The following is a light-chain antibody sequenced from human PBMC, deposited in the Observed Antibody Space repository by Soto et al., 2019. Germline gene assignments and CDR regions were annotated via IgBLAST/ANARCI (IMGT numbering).Light chain of an antibody. J-gene: IGKJ3*01. CDR1: QSIGSW. CDR3: QQYNSY. CDR2: KAS. V-gene: IGKV1-5*03. Sequence: DIQMTQSPSTLSASVGDRVTITCRASQSIGSWLAWYQQKPGKAPKLLIYKASTLQSEVPSRFSGSGSGTEFTLPIRSLQPDDCETYYCQQYNSYFGAGTKVDIK.